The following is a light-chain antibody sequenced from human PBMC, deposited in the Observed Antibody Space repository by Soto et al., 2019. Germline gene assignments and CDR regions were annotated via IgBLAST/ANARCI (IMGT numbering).Light chain of an antibody. Sequence: DIQVTRSPSFLSASVGDRVTITCRASEGISSNLAWYQQKPEESPKLLIYSASTLQSGVPSRFSGSGSGTEFTLTISSLQPEDSATYFCQQLNYFPITFGQGTRLEI. CDR1: EGISSN. CDR2: SAS. CDR3: QQLNYFPIT. J-gene: IGKJ5*01. V-gene: IGKV1-9*01.